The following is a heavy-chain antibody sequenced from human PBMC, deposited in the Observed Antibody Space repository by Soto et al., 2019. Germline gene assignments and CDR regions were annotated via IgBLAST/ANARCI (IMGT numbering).Heavy chain of an antibody. CDR2: IKQDGSKA. CDR1: VLAGWGDW. Sequence: GWSLGLSCVASVLAGWGDWMSWVRQSPGKGLEGVANIKQDGSKAQYLESVRGRFTISRDNSKSSVYLQMNSLRAEDTALYYCARDFYGGFSYGHGDYWGQGTLVTVSS. J-gene: IGHJ4*02. D-gene: IGHD2-15*01. CDR3: ARDFYGGFSYGHGDY. V-gene: IGHV3-7*01.